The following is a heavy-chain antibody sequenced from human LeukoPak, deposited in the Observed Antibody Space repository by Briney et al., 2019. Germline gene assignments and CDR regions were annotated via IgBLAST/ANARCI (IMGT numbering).Heavy chain of an antibody. J-gene: IGHJ5*02. CDR3: ARGPLAAAAEFNWFDP. CDR1: GYTFTSYA. Sequence: ASVKVSCKASGYTFTSYAMNWVRQAPGQGLEWMGWINTNTGNPTYAQGFTGRFVFSLDTSVSTAYLQISSLKAEDTAVYYCARGPLAAAAEFNWFDPWGQGTLVTVSS. D-gene: IGHD6-13*01. V-gene: IGHV7-4-1*02. CDR2: INTNTGNP.